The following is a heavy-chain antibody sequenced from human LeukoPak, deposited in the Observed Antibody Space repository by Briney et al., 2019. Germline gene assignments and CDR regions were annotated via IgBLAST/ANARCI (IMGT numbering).Heavy chain of an antibody. J-gene: IGHJ5*02. Sequence: SETLSLTCTVSGGSISSYYWSWIRQPPGKGLEWIGYIYYSGSTNYNPSLKSRVTISVDTSKNQFSLKLSSVTAADTAVYYCARVFGPHYYGSGSYSWGQGTLVTVSS. CDR3: ARVFGPHYYGSGSYS. CDR1: GGSISSYY. D-gene: IGHD3-10*01. V-gene: IGHV4-59*01. CDR2: IYYSGST.